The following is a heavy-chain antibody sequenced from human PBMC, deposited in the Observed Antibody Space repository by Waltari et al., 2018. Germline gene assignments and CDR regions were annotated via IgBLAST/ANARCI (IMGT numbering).Heavy chain of an antibody. D-gene: IGHD5-12*01. V-gene: IGHV4-59*02. CDR3: ARDGDGYQFDY. Sequence: VQLVESGGGLIQPGGSLRLSCAASGFTVSSNYMSWVRQAPGKGLEWIGYIYYSGSTNYNPSLKSRVTISVDTSKNQFSLKLSSVTAADTAVYYCARDGDGYQFDYWGQGTLVTVSS. CDR2: IYYSGST. CDR1: GFTVSSNY. J-gene: IGHJ4*02.